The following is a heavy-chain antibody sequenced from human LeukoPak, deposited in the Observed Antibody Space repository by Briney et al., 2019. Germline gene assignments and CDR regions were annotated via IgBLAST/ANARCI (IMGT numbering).Heavy chain of an antibody. D-gene: IGHD5-18*01. CDR2: ISYDGSNK. CDR3: AKDRRLPWDYFDS. CDR1: GFTFSSYA. J-gene: IGHJ4*02. V-gene: IGHV3-30-3*01. Sequence: QPGRSLRLSCAAPGFTFSSYAMHWVRQAPGKGLEWVAVISYDGSNKYYADSVKGRFTISRDDSKNTLYLQMNSLRAEDTAIYYCAKDRRLPWDYFDSWGQGTLVTVSS.